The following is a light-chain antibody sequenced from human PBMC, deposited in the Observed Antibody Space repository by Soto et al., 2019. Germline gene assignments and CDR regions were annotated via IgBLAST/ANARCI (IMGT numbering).Light chain of an antibody. Sequence: EIVLTQSPATLSLSPGERATLSCRARQSVSSYLAWYQQKPGQAPRLLIYDASTRATGIPARFSGSGSGTDFTLTISSLEPEDFAVYYCQQRSNFPITFGQGTRLEI. CDR1: QSVSSY. CDR3: QQRSNFPIT. CDR2: DAS. V-gene: IGKV3-11*01. J-gene: IGKJ5*01.